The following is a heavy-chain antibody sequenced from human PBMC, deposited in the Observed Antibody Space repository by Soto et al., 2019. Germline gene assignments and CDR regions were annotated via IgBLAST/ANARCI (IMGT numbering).Heavy chain of an antibody. V-gene: IGHV3-30*18. CDR2: ISSDGNDK. Sequence: QVQLVESGGGVVQPGRSLRLSCAASGFTFSNYGMHWVRQAPGKGLEWVTTISSDGNDKYYADSVKGRFTISRDNSKNARDLQMNGLRAVDTAVCYSAKGSMSAQPFLDRWGQRTRVTVSS. J-gene: IGHJ4*02. CDR3: AKGSMSAQPFLDR. D-gene: IGHD6-6*01. CDR1: GFTFSNYG.